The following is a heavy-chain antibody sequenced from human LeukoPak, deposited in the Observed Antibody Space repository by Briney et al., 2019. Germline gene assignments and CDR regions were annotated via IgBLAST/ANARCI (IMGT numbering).Heavy chain of an antibody. CDR3: SQYYYDSSAPMDAFDI. CDR2: IKNKTDGGTT. CDR1: GFTFSNAW. V-gene: IGHV3-15*07. Sequence: GGSLRLSCAASGFTFSNAWMNWVRQAPGKGLEWVGRIKNKTDGGTTAYAAPVKGRFTISRDDSKNTLYLQMNSLKTEDTAVYYCSQYYYDSSAPMDAFDIWGQGTMVTVSS. J-gene: IGHJ3*02. D-gene: IGHD3-22*01.